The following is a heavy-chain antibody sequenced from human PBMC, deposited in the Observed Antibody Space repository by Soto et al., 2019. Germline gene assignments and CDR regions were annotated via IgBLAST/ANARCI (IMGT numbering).Heavy chain of an antibody. CDR3: ARLYPYSSSPNLWF. Sequence: QVQLVQSGAEVRKPGASVKVSCKTSGYTFTDYYINWVRQAPGQGLEWMGRIIPGGGDTNYAQKFQGRVTMTTDTSVNTAYMELSRLTSDDTTLYYCARLYPYSSSPNLWFWGQGTLVTVSS. D-gene: IGHD6-6*01. CDR2: IIPGGGDT. V-gene: IGHV1-2*02. J-gene: IGHJ4*02. CDR1: GYTFTDYY.